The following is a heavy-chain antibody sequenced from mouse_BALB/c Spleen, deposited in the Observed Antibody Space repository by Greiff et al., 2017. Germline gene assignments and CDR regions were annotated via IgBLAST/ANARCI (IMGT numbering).Heavy chain of an antibody. CDR2: IDPSDSYT. D-gene: IGHD2-10*02. J-gene: IGHJ2*01. CDR3: ARNEYGNYGDY. Sequence: VQLQQPGAELVKPGASVKLSCKASGYTFTSYWMHWVKQRPGQGLEWIGEIDPSDSYTNYNQKFKGKATLTVDKSSSTAYMQLSSLTSEDSAVYYCARNEYGNYGDYWGQGTTLTVSS. CDR1: GYTFTSYW. V-gene: IGHV1-69*02.